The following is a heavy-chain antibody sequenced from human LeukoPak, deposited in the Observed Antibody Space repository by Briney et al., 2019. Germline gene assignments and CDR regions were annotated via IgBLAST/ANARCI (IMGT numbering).Heavy chain of an antibody. J-gene: IGHJ5*02. CDR1: GDSISTYNYY. CDR3: ARGSEAIDYDYVWGSSPHGDWFDP. Sequence: NPSETLSLTCTVSGDSISTYNYYWGWIRQPPGKGLDWIGNIYASGNSYYNPSLKSRLTMSVDTSKNQFSLTLTSVTAADTAVYYCARGSEAIDYDYVWGSSPHGDWFDPWGQGTLVTVSS. D-gene: IGHD3-16*01. V-gene: IGHV4-39*07. CDR2: IYASGNS.